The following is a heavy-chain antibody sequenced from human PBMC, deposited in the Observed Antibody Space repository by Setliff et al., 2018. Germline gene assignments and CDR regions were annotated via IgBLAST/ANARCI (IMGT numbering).Heavy chain of an antibody. J-gene: IGHJ3*02. CDR2: IHPSNSDT. D-gene: IGHD4-17*01. Sequence: PGEYLKISCKGSGYSFKDYWIGWVRQMPGEGLEWMGIIHPSNSDTVYIPSFQGQVTISADRSITTAYLQCSSLKASDTAIYYCARNTVALYDAFDIWGQGTMVTVSS. CDR3: ARNTVALYDAFDI. CDR1: GYSFKDYW. V-gene: IGHV5-51*01.